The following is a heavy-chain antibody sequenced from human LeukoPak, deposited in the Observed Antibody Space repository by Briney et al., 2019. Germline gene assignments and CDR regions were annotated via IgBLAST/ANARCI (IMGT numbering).Heavy chain of an antibody. J-gene: IGHJ3*02. V-gene: IGHV4-39*07. D-gene: IGHD2-8*01. CDR1: GGSISSSSYY. CDR3: ARGGPNAAFDI. Sequence: SETLSLTCTVSGGSISSSSYYWGWIRQPPGKGLEWMGSIYYSGSTYYNPSLKSRVTISVDTSKNQFSLKLSSVTAADTAVYYCARGGPNAAFDIWGQGTMVTVSS. CDR2: IYYSGST.